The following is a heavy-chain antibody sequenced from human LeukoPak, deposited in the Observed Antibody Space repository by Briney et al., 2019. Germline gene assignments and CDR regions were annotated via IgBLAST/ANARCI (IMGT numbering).Heavy chain of an antibody. D-gene: IGHD6-25*01. V-gene: IGHV1-69*04. Sequence: SVKVSCKASGGTFSSYAISWVRQAPGQGLEWMGRIIPILGIANYAQKFQDRVTITTDTSTSTAYMELRSPRSDDTAVYYCAKEGGGSIWYFDLWGRGTLVTVSS. CDR3: AKEGGGSIWYFDL. J-gene: IGHJ2*01. CDR1: GGTFSSYA. CDR2: IIPILGIA.